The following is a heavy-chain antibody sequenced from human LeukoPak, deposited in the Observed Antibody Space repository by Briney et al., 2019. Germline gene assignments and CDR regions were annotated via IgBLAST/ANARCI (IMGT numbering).Heavy chain of an antibody. J-gene: IGHJ4*02. CDR1: GYTLTELS. CDR3: ATAPALGGVTTKFDY. Sequence: ASVKVSCKVSGYTLTELSMHWVRQAPGKGLEWMGGFDPEDGETIYAQKFQGRVTMTEDTSTDTAYMELSSLRSEDTAVYYCATAPALGGVTTKFDYWAREPWSPSPQ. V-gene: IGHV1-24*01. D-gene: IGHD4-17*01. CDR2: FDPEDGET.